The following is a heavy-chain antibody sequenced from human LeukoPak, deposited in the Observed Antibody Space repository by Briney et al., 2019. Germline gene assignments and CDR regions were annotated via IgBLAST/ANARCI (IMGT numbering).Heavy chain of an antibody. CDR2: IYPPGGGT. CDR1: GATFTNYH. CDR3: ARDMPHNCFDP. J-gene: IGHJ5*02. D-gene: IGHD2-2*01. Sequence: ASLKVSCKASGATFTNYHIHWGRQAPGHGFECVWLIYPPGGGTNYAQKFQGRVTMTTDTSTSTGYMELSSLRSEDTAVYYCARDMPHNCFDPWGQGTLVTVSP. V-gene: IGHV1-46*01.